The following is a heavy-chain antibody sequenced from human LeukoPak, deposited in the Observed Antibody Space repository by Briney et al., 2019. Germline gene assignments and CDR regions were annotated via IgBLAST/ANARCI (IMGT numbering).Heavy chain of an antibody. Sequence: PGRSLRLSCAASGFTFSSYAMHWVRQAPGKGLEWVAVISYDGSNKYYADSVKGRFTISRDNSKNTLYLQMNSLRAEDTAVYYCAKRDGNYWGQGTLVTVSS. J-gene: IGHJ4*02. CDR3: AKRDGNY. CDR2: ISYDGSNK. V-gene: IGHV3-30-3*02. CDR1: GFTFSSYA.